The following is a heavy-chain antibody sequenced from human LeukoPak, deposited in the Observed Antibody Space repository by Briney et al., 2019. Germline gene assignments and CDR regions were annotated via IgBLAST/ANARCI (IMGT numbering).Heavy chain of an antibody. Sequence: PSETLSLTCAVYGGSFSGYYWSWIRQPPGKGLEWIGEINHSGSTNYNPSLKSRVTISVDTSKNQFSLKLSSVTAADTAVYYCARVLSHSSSSSYYYYYMDVWGKGTTVTVSS. V-gene: IGHV4-34*01. CDR2: INHSGST. D-gene: IGHD6-6*01. J-gene: IGHJ6*03. CDR3: ARVLSHSSSSSYYYYYMDV. CDR1: GGSFSGYY.